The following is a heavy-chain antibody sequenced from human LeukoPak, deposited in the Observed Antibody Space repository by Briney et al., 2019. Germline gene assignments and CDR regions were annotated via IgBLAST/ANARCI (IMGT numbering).Heavy chain of an antibody. CDR2: ISSSGDST. J-gene: IGHJ4*02. CDR1: GFTFSNYG. CDR3: AKDDGNNAKLLLDY. D-gene: IGHD2/OR15-2a*01. V-gene: IGHV3-23*01. Sequence: GGSLRLACAVSGFTFSNYGMSWVRQAPGKGLEWVSAISSSGDSTYYADSVKGRFPISRDNSKNTLYLQMNGLRAEDTAIYYCAKDDGNNAKLLLDYWGQGTLVTVSS.